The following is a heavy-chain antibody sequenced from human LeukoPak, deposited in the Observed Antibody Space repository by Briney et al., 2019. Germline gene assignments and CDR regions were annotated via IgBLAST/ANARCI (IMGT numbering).Heavy chain of an antibody. CDR2: IYHSGST. Sequence: PSETLSLTCAVSGGSISSGNWWTWVRQPPGKGLEWIGEIYHSGSTNYNPSLKSRVTISVDTSKNQFSLKLSSVTAADTAVYYCARRKGIVVVPAAIDYWGQGTLVTVSS. D-gene: IGHD2-2*01. V-gene: IGHV4-4*02. CDR1: GGSISSGNW. J-gene: IGHJ4*02. CDR3: ARRKGIVVVPAAIDY.